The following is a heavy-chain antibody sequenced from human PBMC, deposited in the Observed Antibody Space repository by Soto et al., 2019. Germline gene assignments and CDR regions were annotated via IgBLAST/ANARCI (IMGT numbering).Heavy chain of an antibody. J-gene: IGHJ4*02. CDR3: AKGVATAVPALDY. D-gene: IGHD2-21*02. V-gene: IGHV3-9*01. Sequence: EVQLVESGGGLVQPGRSLRLSCVASGFSFDDFVMNWVRQRPGKGLEWVSSVSWNSGAKLYADSVKGRFAISRDSAKKSVYLQMNSLRPDDTAFYYCAKGVATAVPALDYWGQGTLVTVS. CDR2: VSWNSGAK. CDR1: GFSFDDFV.